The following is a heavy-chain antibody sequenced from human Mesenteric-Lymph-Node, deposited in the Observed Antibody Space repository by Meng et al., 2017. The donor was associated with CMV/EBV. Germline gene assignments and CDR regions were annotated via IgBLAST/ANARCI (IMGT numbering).Heavy chain of an antibody. V-gene: IGHV3-21*01. CDR3: AREDREVDY. CDR2: ISSSSSYI. Sequence: GESLKISCAASGFTFSSYGMHWVRQAPGKGLEWVSSISSSSSYIYYADSVKGRFTISRDNAKNSLYLQMNSLRAEDTAVYYCAREDREVDYWGQGTLVTVSS. CDR1: GFTFSSYG. J-gene: IGHJ4*02.